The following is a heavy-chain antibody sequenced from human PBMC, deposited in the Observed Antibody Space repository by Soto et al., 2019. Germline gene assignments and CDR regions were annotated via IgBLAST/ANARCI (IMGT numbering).Heavy chain of an antibody. CDR1: GGTFSSYA. V-gene: IGHV1-69*12. J-gene: IGHJ5*02. Sequence: QVQLVQSGAEVKKPGSSVKVSCTASGGTFSSYAISWVRQAPGQGLEWMGGIIPIFGTANYAQKLQGRVTVTADESTSTAYMELSSLRSEDTAVYYCAREVVVAATGWFDPWGQGTLVTVSS. CDR2: IIPIFGTA. CDR3: AREVVVAATGWFDP. D-gene: IGHD2-15*01.